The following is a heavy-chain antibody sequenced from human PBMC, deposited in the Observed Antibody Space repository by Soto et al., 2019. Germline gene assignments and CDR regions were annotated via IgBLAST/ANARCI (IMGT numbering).Heavy chain of an antibody. D-gene: IGHD3-10*01. CDR1: GYTFTSYG. CDR3: ARDRVRSRSGDY. CDR2: ISAYNGNT. Sequence: ASVKVSCTASGYTFTSYGISWVRQAPGQGLEWMGWISAYNGNTNYAQKLQGRVTTTTDTSTSTAYMELRSLRSDDTAVYYCARDRVRSRSGDYWGQGTLVTVSS. V-gene: IGHV1-18*01. J-gene: IGHJ4*02.